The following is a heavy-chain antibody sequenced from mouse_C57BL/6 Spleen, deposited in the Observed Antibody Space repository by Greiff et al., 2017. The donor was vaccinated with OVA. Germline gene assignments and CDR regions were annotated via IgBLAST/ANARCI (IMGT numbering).Heavy chain of an antibody. J-gene: IGHJ3*01. CDR2: ISYSGST. V-gene: IGHV3-1*01. Sequence: EVKLMESGPGMVKPSQSLSLTCTVTGYSITSGYDWHWIRHFPGNKLEWMGYISYSGSTNYNPSLKSRISITHDTSKNHFFLKLNSVTTEDTATYYCARGADYGSAWFAYWGQGTLVTVSA. CDR1: GYSITSGYD. D-gene: IGHD1-1*01. CDR3: ARGADYGSAWFAY.